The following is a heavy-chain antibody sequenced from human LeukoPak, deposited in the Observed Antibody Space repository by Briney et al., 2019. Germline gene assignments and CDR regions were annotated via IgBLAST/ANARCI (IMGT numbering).Heavy chain of an antibody. V-gene: IGHV3-11*05. D-gene: IGHD3-3*01. CDR1: GFTFRDYY. J-gene: IGHJ2*01. Sequence: AGGSLRLSCAASGFTFRDYYMNWIRQAPGKGLEWVSFISSGSAYTNSADSVKGRFTISRDNAKKTLYLQMNSLRAEDTAVYYCARAEWSNWYFDLWGRGTLVTVSS. CDR3: ARAEWSNWYFDL. CDR2: ISSGSAYT.